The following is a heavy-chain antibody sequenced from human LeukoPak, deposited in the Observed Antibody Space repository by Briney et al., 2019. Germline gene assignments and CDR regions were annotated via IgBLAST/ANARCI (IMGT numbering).Heavy chain of an antibody. J-gene: IGHJ3*02. CDR2: TYSGGDA. CDR1: GFTVSSND. V-gene: IGHV3-53*01. CDR3: ARVEYSSSSFAFDI. Sequence: GGSLRLSCAASGFTVSSNDMSWVRQAPGKGLEWVSLTYSGGDAYYADSVKGRFTISRDNAKNSLYLQMNSLRAEDTAVYYCARVEYSSSSFAFDIWGQGTMVTVSS. D-gene: IGHD6-6*01.